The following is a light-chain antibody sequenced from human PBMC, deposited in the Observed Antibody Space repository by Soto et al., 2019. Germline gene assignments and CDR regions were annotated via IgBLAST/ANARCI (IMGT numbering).Light chain of an antibody. CDR3: QQYYNWPPWT. CDR1: QSISSSY. CDR2: GAS. V-gene: IGKV3-20*01. J-gene: IGKJ1*01. Sequence: EIVLTQSPGTLSLSPGERATLSCRASQSISSSYLAWYQQKPGQAPRLLIYGASSRATGIPDRFSGSGSGTDFTLTISRLEPEDFAVYYCQQYYNWPPWTFGQGTRWIS.